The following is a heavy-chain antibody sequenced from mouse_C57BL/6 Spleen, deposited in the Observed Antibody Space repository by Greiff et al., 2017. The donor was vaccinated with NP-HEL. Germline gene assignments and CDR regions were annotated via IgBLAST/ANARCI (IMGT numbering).Heavy chain of an antibody. CDR2: INPGSGGT. CDR1: GYTFTSYW. Sequence: QVQLQQPGAELVRPGSSVKLSCKASGYTFTSYWMHWVKQRPIQGLEWIGVINPGSGGTNYNEKFKGKATLTADKSSSTAYMQLSSLTSEDSAVYFCARKSHYYGSSYDAMDYWGQGTSVTVSS. V-gene: IGHV1-54*01. CDR3: ARKSHYYGSSYDAMDY. J-gene: IGHJ4*01. D-gene: IGHD1-1*01.